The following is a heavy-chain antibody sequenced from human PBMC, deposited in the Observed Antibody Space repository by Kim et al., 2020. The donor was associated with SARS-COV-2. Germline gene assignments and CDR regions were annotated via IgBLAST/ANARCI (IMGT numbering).Heavy chain of an antibody. CDR2: TYYSGST. Sequence: SETLSLTCTVSGGSVSSGSYYWSWIRQPPGKELEWIGYTYYSGSTNYNPSHKSGVTISVDTSKNQFSLRLSSVTAADTAVYYCASAVAPYYFDYWGQGTLVTVSS. V-gene: IGHV4-61*01. J-gene: IGHJ4*02. CDR1: GGSVSSGSYY. D-gene: IGHD2-15*01. CDR3: ASAVAPYYFDY.